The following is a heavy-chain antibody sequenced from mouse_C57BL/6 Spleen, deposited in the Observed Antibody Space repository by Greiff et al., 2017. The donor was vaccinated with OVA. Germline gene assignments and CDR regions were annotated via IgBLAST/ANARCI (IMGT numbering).Heavy chain of an antibody. V-gene: IGHV1-77*01. CDR3: ARLTGYYAMDY. Sequence: QVHVKQSGAELVKPGASVKISCKASGYTFTDYYINWVKQRPGQGLEWIGKIGPGSGSTYYTAKFKGKATLTADKSSSTAYMQLSSLTSEDAAVYVCARLTGYYAMDYWGQGTSVTVSS. CDR1: GYTFTDYY. D-gene: IGHD4-1*01. J-gene: IGHJ4*01. CDR2: IGPGSGST.